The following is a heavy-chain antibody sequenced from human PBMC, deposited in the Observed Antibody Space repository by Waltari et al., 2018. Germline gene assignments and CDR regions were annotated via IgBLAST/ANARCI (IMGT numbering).Heavy chain of an antibody. CDR2: INHSGST. CDR3: ARADPLGYCTGGVCYGY. D-gene: IGHD2-8*02. V-gene: IGHV4-34*01. J-gene: IGHJ3*01. CDR1: GGSFGGDY. Sequence: QVQLQQWGAGLLKPSETLSLTCAVYGGSFGGDYWSWIRQPPGKGLEWIGEINHSGSTNYNPSLKSRVTISVDTSKNQFSLKLSSVTAADTAVYYCARADPLGYCTGGVCYGYWGQGTMVTVSS.